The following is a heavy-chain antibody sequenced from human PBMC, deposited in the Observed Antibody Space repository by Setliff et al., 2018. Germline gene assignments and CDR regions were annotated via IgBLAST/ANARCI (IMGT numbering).Heavy chain of an antibody. Sequence: ASVKVSCKASGYTFTGYYMYWVRQAPGQGLEWMGRINPNSGGTNYAQKLQGRVTMTTDTSTSTAYMELRSLRSDDTAVYYCARVLVGYDFWSGYYQTMPHFDYWGQGTLVTVSS. CDR3: ARVLVGYDFWSGYYQTMPHFDY. CDR1: GYTFTGYY. CDR2: INPNSGGT. J-gene: IGHJ4*02. D-gene: IGHD3-3*01. V-gene: IGHV1-2*06.